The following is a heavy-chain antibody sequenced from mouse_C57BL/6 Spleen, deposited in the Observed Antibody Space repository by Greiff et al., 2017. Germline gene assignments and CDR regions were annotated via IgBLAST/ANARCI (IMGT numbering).Heavy chain of an antibody. D-gene: IGHD1-1*01. CDR1: GYTFTSYD. Sequence: VQLVESGPELVKPGASVKLSCKASGYTFTSYDINWVKQRPGQGLEWIGWIYPRDGSTKYNEKFKGKATLTVDTSSSTAYMERHSLTSEDSAVYFGARAATTVVAHWYFDVGGTGTTVTVSA. J-gene: IGHJ1*03. CDR3: ARAATTVVAHWYFDV. CDR2: IYPRDGST. V-gene: IGHV1-85*01.